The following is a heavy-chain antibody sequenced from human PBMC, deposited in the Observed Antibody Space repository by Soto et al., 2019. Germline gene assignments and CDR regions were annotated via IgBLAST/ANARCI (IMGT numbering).Heavy chain of an antibody. CDR3: ATHDYGGNSVAFDI. CDR1: GGSISHYY. D-gene: IGHD4-17*01. CDR2: IYYSGST. Sequence: QVQLQESGPGLVKPSETLSLTCTVSGGSISHYYWSWIRQPPGKGLEWIGYIYYSGSTNYNPSLKSRVNISADTSKNQFSLKVSAVTAADTAVYYCATHDYGGNSVAFDIWGQGTMVTVSS. V-gene: IGHV4-59*01. J-gene: IGHJ3*02.